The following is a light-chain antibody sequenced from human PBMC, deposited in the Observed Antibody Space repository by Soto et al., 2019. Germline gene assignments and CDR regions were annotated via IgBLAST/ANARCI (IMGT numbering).Light chain of an antibody. CDR3: QQYDNLPLT. V-gene: IGKV1-33*01. J-gene: IGKJ4*01. CDR1: QDIANY. CDR2: DAS. Sequence: DIQMTQSPSSLSASVGDRVTITCQASQDIANYLNWYQQKAGRAPKFLIYDASNLETGVTSRFSGSGSGTDCTLTISSLQPEDIATYYCQQYDNLPLTFGGGTKVEIK.